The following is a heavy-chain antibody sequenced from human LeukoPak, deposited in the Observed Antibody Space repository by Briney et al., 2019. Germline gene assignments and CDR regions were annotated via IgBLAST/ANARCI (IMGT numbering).Heavy chain of an antibody. Sequence: EGSLRLSCAASGFTVSSNYMSWVRQAPGKGLEWVSVIYSDGRTYYADSVKGRFTISRDKSKNTLYLQMNGLRAEDTAVYYCARGGGLLVAATFDYWGQGTLVTVSS. CDR2: IYSDGRT. CDR3: ARGGGLLVAATFDY. J-gene: IGHJ4*02. V-gene: IGHV3-53*01. D-gene: IGHD2-15*01. CDR1: GFTVSSNY.